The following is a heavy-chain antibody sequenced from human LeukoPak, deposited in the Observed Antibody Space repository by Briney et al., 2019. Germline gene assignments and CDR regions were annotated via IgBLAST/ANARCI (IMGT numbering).Heavy chain of an antibody. Sequence: GESLKISFKGFGYSLNSYWIGLVRQMPGKGLEWMGIIYPGDSDTRYSPSFQGQVTISADKSISTAYLQWSSLRASDTAMYYCARSWVDGYGTVLDCWGQGTLVTVSS. D-gene: IGHD5-18*01. V-gene: IGHV5-51*01. CDR2: IYPGDSDT. CDR3: ARSWVDGYGTVLDC. CDR1: GYSLNSYW. J-gene: IGHJ4*02.